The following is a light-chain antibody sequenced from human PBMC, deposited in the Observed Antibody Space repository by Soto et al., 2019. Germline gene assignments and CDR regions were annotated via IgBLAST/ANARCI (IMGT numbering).Light chain of an antibody. CDR1: QGISSC. J-gene: IGKJ2*01. Sequence: AIRMTQSPSSFSASTGDRVTITCRASQGISSCLAWYQQKPGKAPKLLIYAASTLQSGVPSRFSGSGSGTDFTLTISCLQSEDFATYYCQQYYSYPPFFGQGTKLEIK. V-gene: IGKV1-8*01. CDR2: AAS. CDR3: QQYYSYPPF.